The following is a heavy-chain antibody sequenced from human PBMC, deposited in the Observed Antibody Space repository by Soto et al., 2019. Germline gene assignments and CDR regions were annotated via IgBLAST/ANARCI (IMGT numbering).Heavy chain of an antibody. D-gene: IGHD3-22*01. J-gene: IGHJ3*02. V-gene: IGHV3-23*01. CDR2: ISGSGGST. CDR1: GFTFSSYA. Sequence: EVQLLESGGGLVQPGGSLRLSCAASGFTFSSYAMSWVRKAPGKGLEWVSAISGSGGSTYYADSVKGRFTISRDNSKNTLYLQMNSLRAEDTAVYYCAKRYITMIVVVKEAFDIWGQGTMVTVSS. CDR3: AKRYITMIVVVKEAFDI.